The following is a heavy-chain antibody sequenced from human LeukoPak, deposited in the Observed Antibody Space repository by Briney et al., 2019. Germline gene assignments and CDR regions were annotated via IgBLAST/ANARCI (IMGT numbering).Heavy chain of an antibody. CDR3: ARDHYYGDYYYYYMDV. Sequence: GGSLRLSCAASGFTFNSYGMSWVRQAPGKGLEWVANIKLDGSEKYYVDSVKGRFTISRDNAKNSLYLQMNSLRAEDTAVYYCARDHYYGDYYYYYMDVWGKGTTVTVSS. V-gene: IGHV3-7*01. CDR2: IKLDGSEK. D-gene: IGHD4-17*01. J-gene: IGHJ6*03. CDR1: GFTFNSYG.